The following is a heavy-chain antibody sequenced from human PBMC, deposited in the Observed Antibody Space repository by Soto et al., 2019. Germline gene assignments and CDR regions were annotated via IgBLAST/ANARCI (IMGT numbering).Heavy chain of an antibody. CDR3: ARVLGYCTGGNCYPDY. CDR2: IYYSGYT. V-gene: IGHV4-31*03. CDR1: GGSISSGGYY. D-gene: IGHD2-15*01. J-gene: IGHJ4*02. Sequence: PSETLSLTCTVSGGSISSGGYYWSWIRQHPGTGLEWIGFIYYSGYTYYNPSLQSRVSISVDTSKNQFSLKLSSVTAADTAVYYCARVLGYCTGGNCYPDYWGQGTLVTVPQ.